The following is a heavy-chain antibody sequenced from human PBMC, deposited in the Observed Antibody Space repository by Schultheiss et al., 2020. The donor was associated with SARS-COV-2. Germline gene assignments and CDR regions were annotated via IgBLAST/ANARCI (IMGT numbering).Heavy chain of an antibody. J-gene: IGHJ5*02. CDR3: ARCGGIAVADYLWFDP. D-gene: IGHD6-19*01. Sequence: GESLKISCKGSGYSFTSYWIGWVRQMPGKGLEWMGIIYPSDSYTNYSPSFQGQVTISADKSISTAYLQWSSLKASDTAMYYCARCGGIAVADYLWFDPWGQGTLVTVSS. CDR1: GYSFTSYW. CDR2: IYPSDSYT. V-gene: IGHV5-51*01.